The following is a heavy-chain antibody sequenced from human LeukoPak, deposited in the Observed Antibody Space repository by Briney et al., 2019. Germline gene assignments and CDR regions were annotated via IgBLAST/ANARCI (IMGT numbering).Heavy chain of an antibody. Sequence: SETLSLACTVYGDSISPYYWGWIRQPPGKVRGWNGTIFYCGSPYSNPPLKSRVTISLDTSKYQLSLKLSSVTAADTAVYYCARVVVDYVWGSYRQHYFDYWGQGTLVTVSS. V-gene: IGHV4-39*07. D-gene: IGHD3-16*02. J-gene: IGHJ4*02. CDR2: IFYCGSP. CDR1: GDSISPYY. CDR3: ARVVVDYVWGSYRQHYFDY.